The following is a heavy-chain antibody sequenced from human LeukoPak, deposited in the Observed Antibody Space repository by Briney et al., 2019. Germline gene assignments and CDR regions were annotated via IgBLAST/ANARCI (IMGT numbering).Heavy chain of an antibody. CDR3: ARGREGYSYGSYWYFDL. CDR2: IYSSGST. J-gene: IGHJ2*01. D-gene: IGHD5-18*01. V-gene: IGHV4-4*07. Sequence: SETLSLTCTVSGGSISSYYWSWIRQPAGKGLEWIGRIYSSGSTNYNPSLKSRVTMSVDTSKNQFSLKLSSVTAADTAVYYCARGREGYSYGSYWYFDLWGRGTLVTVSS. CDR1: GGSISSYY.